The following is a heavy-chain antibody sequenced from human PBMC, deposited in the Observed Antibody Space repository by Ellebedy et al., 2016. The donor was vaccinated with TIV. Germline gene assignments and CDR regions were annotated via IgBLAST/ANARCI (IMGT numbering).Heavy chain of an antibody. Sequence: SETLSLXXAVYGGSFSGYYWSWIRQPPGKGLEWIGEINHSGSTNYNPSLKSRVTISVDTSKNQFSLKLSSVTAADTAVYYCARDSVVTPYYYYGMDVWGQGTTVTVSS. CDR3: ARDSVVTPYYYYGMDV. J-gene: IGHJ6*02. V-gene: IGHV4-34*01. D-gene: IGHD4-23*01. CDR2: INHSGST. CDR1: GGSFSGYY.